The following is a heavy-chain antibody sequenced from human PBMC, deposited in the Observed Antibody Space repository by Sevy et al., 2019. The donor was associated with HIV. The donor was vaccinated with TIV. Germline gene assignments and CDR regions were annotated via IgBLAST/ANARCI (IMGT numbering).Heavy chain of an antibody. Sequence: ASVKVSCKATGYTFTNYAMSWVRQAPGQGLEWMGWININTGNPTYAQGFTGRFVFSLDTSVSTAYLQISSLKAEDTAVYYCARDPTLLIAGGWFDPWGQGTLVTASS. CDR1: GYTFTNYA. D-gene: IGHD2-15*01. J-gene: IGHJ5*02. V-gene: IGHV7-4-1*02. CDR2: ININTGNP. CDR3: ARDPTLLIAGGWFDP.